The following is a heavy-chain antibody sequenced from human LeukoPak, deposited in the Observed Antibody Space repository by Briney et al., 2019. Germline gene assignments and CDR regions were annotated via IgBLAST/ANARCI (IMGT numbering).Heavy chain of an antibody. V-gene: IGHV4-30-2*01. Sequence: SETLSLTCAVSGGSISSGGYSWSWIRQPPGKGLEWIGNIYHSGSTYYNPSLKSRVTISVDRSKNQFPLKLSSVTAADTAVYYCARGGNEMERLGDFDYWGQGTLVTVSS. D-gene: IGHD1-1*01. CDR1: GGSISSGGYS. CDR2: IYHSGST. CDR3: ARGGNEMERLGDFDY. J-gene: IGHJ4*02.